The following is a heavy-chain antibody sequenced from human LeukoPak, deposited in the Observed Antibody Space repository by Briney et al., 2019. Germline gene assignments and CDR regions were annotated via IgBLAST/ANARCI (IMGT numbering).Heavy chain of an antibody. CDR1: GGSISSGGYY. D-gene: IGHD3-16*01. Sequence: SETLSLTCTVSGGSISSGGYYWSWVRQPPGKGLEWIGDRYHSGGTNYNPSLKSRVTISVDTSKNQFSLELNSVTAADTAVYYCGAYRTLDDAFDIWGQGTLVTVSS. CDR2: RYHSGGT. J-gene: IGHJ3*02. CDR3: GAYRTLDDAFDI. V-gene: IGHV4-39*07.